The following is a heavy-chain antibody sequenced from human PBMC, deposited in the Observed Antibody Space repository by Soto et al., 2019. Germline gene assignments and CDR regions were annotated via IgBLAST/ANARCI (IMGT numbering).Heavy chain of an antibody. V-gene: IGHV1-3*01. D-gene: IGHD6-13*01. CDR1: GYTFTSYA. CDR2: INAGNGNT. J-gene: IGHJ5*02. CDR3: ARSHSSSWYIWFDP. Sequence: ASVKVSCKASGYTFTSYAMHWVRRAPGQRLEWMGWINAGNGNTKYSQKFQGRVTITRDTSASTAYMELSSLRSEDTAVYYCARSHSSSWYIWFDPWGQGTLVTVSS.